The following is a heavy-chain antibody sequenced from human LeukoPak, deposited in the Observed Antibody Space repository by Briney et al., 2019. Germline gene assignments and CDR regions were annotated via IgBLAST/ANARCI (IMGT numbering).Heavy chain of an antibody. J-gene: IGHJ4*02. CDR2: IRSKANSYAT. CDR1: GFTFSSYA. Sequence: QPGRSLRLSCAASGFTFSSYAMHWVRQAPGKGLEWVGRIRSKANSYATAYAASVKGRFTISRDDSKNTAYLQMNSLKTEDTAVYYCTRHGNYGSGSTLGLVDYWGQGTLVTVSS. V-gene: IGHV3-73*01. D-gene: IGHD3-10*01. CDR3: TRHGNYGSGSTLGLVDY.